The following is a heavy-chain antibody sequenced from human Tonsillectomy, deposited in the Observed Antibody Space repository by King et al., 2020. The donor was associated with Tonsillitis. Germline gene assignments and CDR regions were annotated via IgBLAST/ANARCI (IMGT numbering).Heavy chain of an antibody. CDR3: ARAGDYYDSSGYYGSYYFDY. CDR2: IYYSGST. J-gene: IGHJ4*02. D-gene: IGHD3-22*01. CDR1: VGSISSYY. Sequence: VQLQESGPGLVKPSETLSLTCTVSVGSISSYYWSWIRQPPGKGLEGIGYIYYSGSTNYNPSLKSRVTISVDTSKNQSSLKLSSVTAADTAVYYCARAGDYYDSSGYYGSYYFDYWGQGTLVTVSS. V-gene: IGHV4-59*01.